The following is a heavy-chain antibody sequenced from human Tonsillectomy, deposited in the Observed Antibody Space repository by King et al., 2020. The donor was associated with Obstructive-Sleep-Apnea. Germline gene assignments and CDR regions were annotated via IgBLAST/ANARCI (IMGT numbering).Heavy chain of an antibody. J-gene: IGHJ2*01. Sequence: TLKESGPTLVKPTQTLTLTCTFSGFSLSTSGVGVGWIRQPPGTALEWLALIYWNDDKRASPSLKSRLTITKDTPKNPVVLTMTNMDPVDTATYYCARIIAAAGPYWYFDLWGRGTLVTVSS. V-gene: IGHV2-5*01. CDR2: IYWNDDK. D-gene: IGHD6-13*01. CDR3: ARIIAAAGPYWYFDL. CDR1: GFSLSTSGVG.